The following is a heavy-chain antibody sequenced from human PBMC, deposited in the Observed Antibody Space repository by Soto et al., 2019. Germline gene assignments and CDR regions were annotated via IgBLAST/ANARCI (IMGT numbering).Heavy chain of an antibody. J-gene: IGHJ4*02. Sequence: QVQLQESGPGLVKPSETLSLTCTVSGDSMNPYYWSWIRQPPGKGLEWIGYIYFSGSTNFNPSLKSRVTLSLDTSKRQFFRKLTSVTAADTAVYYCARAWAVPGSHWGDWGRGTLVTVAS. CDR3: ARAWAVPGSHWGD. CDR2: IYFSGST. D-gene: IGHD6-19*01. V-gene: IGHV4-59*01. CDR1: GDSMNPYY.